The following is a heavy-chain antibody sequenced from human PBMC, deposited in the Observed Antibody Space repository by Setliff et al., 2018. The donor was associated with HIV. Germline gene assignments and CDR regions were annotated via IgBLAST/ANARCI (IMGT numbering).Heavy chain of an antibody. J-gene: IGHJ4*02. CDR2: ISHPGST. CDR1: VASLSNRNYY. CDR3: ATKGWNAYKAFDY. V-gene: IGHV4-39*01. D-gene: IGHD1-1*01. Sequence: PSETLSLTCNVSVASLSNRNYYWAWIRQPPGKGLEWVGSISHPGSTYYNASVKSRVTMFLDTSNNQFSLKLNSVTAADTAVYYCATKGWNAYKAFDYWGQGTLVTVSS.